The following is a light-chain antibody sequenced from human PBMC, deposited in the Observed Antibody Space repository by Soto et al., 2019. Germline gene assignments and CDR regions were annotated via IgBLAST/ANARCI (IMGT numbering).Light chain of an antibody. CDR2: DVI. Sequence: QSVLTQPASVSGSPGQSITISCTGTSSDVGAFNYVSWYQQHPGQAPKLIIYDVINRPSGVSNRFSGSKSGNTASLTISGLQTEDEADYYCSSYTTSITLVFGGGTTLTVL. J-gene: IGLJ2*01. CDR3: SSYTTSITLV. V-gene: IGLV2-14*03. CDR1: SSDVGAFNY.